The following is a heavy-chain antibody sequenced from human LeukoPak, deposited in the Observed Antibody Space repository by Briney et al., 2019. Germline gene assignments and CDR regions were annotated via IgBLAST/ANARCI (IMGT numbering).Heavy chain of an antibody. CDR1: GDSVSADSAT. CDR2: TYYRSNGSKWSS. D-gene: IGHD5-24*01. Sequence: SQTLSLTCAISGDSVSADSATWNWIRQSPSRGLEWLGRTYYRSNGSKWSSDYALSVKSRITTSPGTSKNEFFLQLNSVTPEDTAVYYCARANYRAFDIWGQGTMVTVSS. CDR3: ARANYRAFDI. J-gene: IGHJ3*02. V-gene: IGHV6-1*01.